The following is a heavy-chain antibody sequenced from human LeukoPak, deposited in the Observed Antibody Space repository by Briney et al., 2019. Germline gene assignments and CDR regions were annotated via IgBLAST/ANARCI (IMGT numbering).Heavy chain of an antibody. CDR2: TTGSGAST. CDR1: GFTFSSYA. Sequence: GGSLRLSCAASGFTFSSYAMSWVRQAPGKGLEWVSGTTGSGASTYYSDSVKGRFAISRDNSKNTLYLQMNSLRAEDTAVYYCTFDSRFDYWGRGTLVSVSS. D-gene: IGHD3-22*01. V-gene: IGHV3-23*01. J-gene: IGHJ4*02. CDR3: TFDSRFDY.